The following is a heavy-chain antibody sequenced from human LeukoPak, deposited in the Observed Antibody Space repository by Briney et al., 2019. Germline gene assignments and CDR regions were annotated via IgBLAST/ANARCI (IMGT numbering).Heavy chain of an antibody. D-gene: IGHD3-10*01. Sequence: SETLSLTCTVSGGSFSSSTYYWGWIRQPPGKGLEWIGSIYDSGSTHYNPSLKSRVTISVDTSKNQFSLKLTSAATTVTAVYYCAREKNYYGSYYFDYWGQGTLVTVSS. CDR3: AREKNYYGSYYFDY. CDR2: IYDSGST. V-gene: IGHV4-39*01. J-gene: IGHJ4*02. CDR1: GGSFSSSTYY.